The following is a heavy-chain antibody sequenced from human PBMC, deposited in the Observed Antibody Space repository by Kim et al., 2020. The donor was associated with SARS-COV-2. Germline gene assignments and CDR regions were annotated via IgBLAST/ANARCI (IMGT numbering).Heavy chain of an antibody. D-gene: IGHD6-13*01. J-gene: IGHJ3*02. Sequence: SETLSLTCTVSGGSISSGGYYWSWIRQHPGKGLEWIGYIYYSGSTYYNPSLKSRVTISVDTSKNQFSLKLSSVTAADTAVYYCARVEDSSSWYNVRTNENAFDIWGQGTMVTVSS. CDR3: ARVEDSSSWYNVRTNENAFDI. CDR1: GGSISSGGYY. CDR2: IYYSGST. V-gene: IGHV4-31*03.